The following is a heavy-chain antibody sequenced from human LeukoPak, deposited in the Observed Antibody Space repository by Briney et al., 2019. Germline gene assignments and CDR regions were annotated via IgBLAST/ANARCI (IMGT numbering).Heavy chain of an antibody. CDR2: INYGRTT. Sequence: SETLSHTCTVPGDSISSNNYYSSWISQPPGKEMEWIASINYGRTTYYNPSLKSRVTISVDTSKNQFSLKVTSVTPADTAVYYCASGRDQLTYFQYWGQGTLATVSS. V-gene: IGHV4-39*07. CDR1: GDSISSNNYY. J-gene: IGHJ1*01. D-gene: IGHD4/OR15-4a*01. CDR3: ASGRDQLTYFQY.